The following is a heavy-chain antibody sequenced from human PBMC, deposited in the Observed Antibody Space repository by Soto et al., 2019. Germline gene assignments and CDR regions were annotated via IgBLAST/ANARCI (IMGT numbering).Heavy chain of an antibody. CDR2: ISSSSSTI. CDR3: ARDKSGSYYVASGWFDP. CDR1: GFTFSSYS. D-gene: IGHD1-26*01. J-gene: IGHJ5*02. Sequence: EVQLVESGGGLVQPGGSLRLSCAASGFTFSSYSMNWVRQAPGKGLEWVSYISSSSSTIYYADSVKGRFTISRDNAKNSLYLQMNSLRDEDTAVYYCARDKSGSYYVASGWFDPWGQGTLVTVSS. V-gene: IGHV3-48*02.